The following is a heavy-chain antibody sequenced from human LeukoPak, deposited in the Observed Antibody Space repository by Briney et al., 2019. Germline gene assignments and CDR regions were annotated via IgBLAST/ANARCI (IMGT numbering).Heavy chain of an antibody. CDR1: GGTFSSYA. J-gene: IGHJ4*02. CDR3: ARDQNFYGSGRRPYFDY. V-gene: IGHV1-69*04. D-gene: IGHD3-10*01. Sequence: ASVKVSCKASGGTFSSYAISWVRQAPGQGLEWMGRIIPILGIANYAQKFQGRVTITADKSTSTAYMELSSLRSEDTAVYYCARDQNFYGSGRRPYFDYWGQGTLVTVSS. CDR2: IIPILGIA.